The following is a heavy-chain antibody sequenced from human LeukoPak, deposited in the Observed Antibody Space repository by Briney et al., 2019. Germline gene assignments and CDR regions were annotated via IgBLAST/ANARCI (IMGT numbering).Heavy chain of an antibody. Sequence: GGSLRLSCAASGFTFSDYWMHWVRQTPGKGLVWVSRISYDGGGTNYADSVKGRFIISRDNAKNMLYLQMNSLRVEDTAVYYCVRSMVRGVVYFDSWGQGVLVTVSS. J-gene: IGHJ4*02. D-gene: IGHD3-10*01. CDR2: ISYDGGGT. V-gene: IGHV3-74*01. CDR1: GFTFSDYW. CDR3: VRSMVRGVVYFDS.